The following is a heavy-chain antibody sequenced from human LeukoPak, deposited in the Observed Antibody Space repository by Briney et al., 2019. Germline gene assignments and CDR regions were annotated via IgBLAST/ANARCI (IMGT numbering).Heavy chain of an antibody. CDR2: IYYTGST. V-gene: IGHV4-59*01. Sequence: SETLSLTCTVSGGSISNYYWSWIRQSPGKGLEWIGYIYYTGSTTYNPSLKSRVTISADTSKNQFSLKLSSVTAADTAVYYCASRKLGNDYWGQGTLVTVSS. D-gene: IGHD7-27*01. CDR3: ASRKLGNDY. J-gene: IGHJ4*02. CDR1: GGSISNYY.